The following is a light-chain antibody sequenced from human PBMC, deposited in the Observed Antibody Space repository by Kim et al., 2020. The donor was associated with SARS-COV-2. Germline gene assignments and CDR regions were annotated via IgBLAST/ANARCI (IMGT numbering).Light chain of an antibody. V-gene: IGKV1-39*01. CDR3: QQSYSTPYT. J-gene: IGKJ2*01. CDR2: AAS. CDR1: QSISSY. Sequence: SASVGDRVTITCRASQSISSYLTWYHQKPGKAPKLLIYAASTLLSGVPSSFSGSGSGTDFTLTISSLQPEDFATYYCQQSYSTPYTFGQGTKLEI.